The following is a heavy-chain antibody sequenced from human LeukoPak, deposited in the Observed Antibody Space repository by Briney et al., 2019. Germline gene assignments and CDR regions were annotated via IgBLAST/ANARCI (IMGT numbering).Heavy chain of an antibody. Sequence: PTETLSLTCTVSGGSISITTYYWGWIRQPPGKGLEWIGNIDYSGGTYYNPSLKSRVTISVDTSKNQFSLKLSSVTAADTAVYYCARAQSSSWYVTGYYYYYMDVWGKGTTVTVSS. CDR1: GGSISITTYY. D-gene: IGHD6-13*01. J-gene: IGHJ6*03. CDR2: IDYSGGT. CDR3: ARAQSSSWYVTGYYYYYMDV. V-gene: IGHV4-39*07.